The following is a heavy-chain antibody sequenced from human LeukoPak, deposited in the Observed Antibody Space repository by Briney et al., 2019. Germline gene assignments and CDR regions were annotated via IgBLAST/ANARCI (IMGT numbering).Heavy chain of an antibody. CDR1: GGSSSSYY. CDR2: IYYSGST. CDR3: ARRGYGDYFDY. D-gene: IGHD4-17*01. Sequence: SETLSLTSTVSGGSSSSYYWSWIRQPPGKGLEWIGYIYYSGSTNYNPSLKSRVTISVDTSKNQFSLKLSSVTAADTAVYYCARRGYGDYFDYWGQGTLVTVSS. J-gene: IGHJ4*02. V-gene: IGHV4-59*08.